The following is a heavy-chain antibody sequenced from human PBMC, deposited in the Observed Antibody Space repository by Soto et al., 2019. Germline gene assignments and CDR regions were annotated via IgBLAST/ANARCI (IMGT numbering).Heavy chain of an antibody. J-gene: IGHJ6*02. CDR2: ITKTSGTK. CDR1: GFIFSDYS. Sequence: GGSLRLSCAASGFIFSDYSMNWVRQAPGKGLEWVSYITKTSGTKDYADSVKGRFTISRDNAKNSLYLQMNSLRDEDTAVYYCAREAGMDVWGQGTTVTVSS. V-gene: IGHV3-48*02. CDR3: AREAGMDV.